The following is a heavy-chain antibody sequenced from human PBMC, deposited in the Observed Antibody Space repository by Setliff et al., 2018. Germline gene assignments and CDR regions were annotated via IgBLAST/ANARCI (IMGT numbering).Heavy chain of an antibody. J-gene: IGHJ4*02. CDR3: ARYPGIAAAVYSDY. V-gene: IGHV1-18*01. D-gene: IGHD6-13*01. Sequence: GASVKVSCKTSGYNFITFGISWVRRAPGQGLEWMGWISPYNENTNYAQKFQGRVTMTTDTSASTAYLELRSLRSDDTAVYYCARYPGIAAAVYSDYWGQGTLVTVSS. CDR1: GYNFITFG. CDR2: ISPYNENT.